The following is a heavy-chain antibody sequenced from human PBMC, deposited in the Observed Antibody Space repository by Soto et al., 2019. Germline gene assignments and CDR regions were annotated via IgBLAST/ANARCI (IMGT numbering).Heavy chain of an antibody. D-gene: IGHD2-21*01. V-gene: IGHV1-69*01. CDR2: IIVLFGTA. CDR3: ARTAGESISGSHYFNSGMDV. CDR1: GGSFSSYA. J-gene: IGHJ6*02. Sequence: QVQLVQSGAEVKKPGSSAKVSCKASGGSFSSYAITWVRQAPGQALEWMGGIIVLFGTANYAQNFQGRVTVAADEPTSTAYMELSSLRSEDTAVYYCARTAGESISGSHYFNSGMDVWGQGTTVTVSS.